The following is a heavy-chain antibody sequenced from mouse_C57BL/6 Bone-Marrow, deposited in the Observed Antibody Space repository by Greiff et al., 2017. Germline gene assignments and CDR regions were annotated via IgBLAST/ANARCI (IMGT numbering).Heavy chain of an antibody. J-gene: IGHJ1*03. CDR3: ARKGESAGWYFDV. CDR1: GYTFTSYW. V-gene: IGHV1-64*01. CDR2: IHPNSGST. Sequence: QVQLQQPGAELVKPGASVKLSCKASGYTFTSYWMHWVKQRPGQGLEWIGMIHPNSGSTNYNEKFKSKATLTVDKSSSTAYMQLSSLTSEDSAVYYCARKGESAGWYFDVWGTGTTVTVSS. D-gene: IGHD1-3*01.